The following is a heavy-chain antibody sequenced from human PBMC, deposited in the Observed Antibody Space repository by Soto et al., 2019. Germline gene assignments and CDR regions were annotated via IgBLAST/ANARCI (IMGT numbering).Heavy chain of an antibody. CDR1: GFSLSTSGMC. D-gene: IGHD4-17*01. V-gene: IGHV2-70*11. Sequence: SGPTLVNPPQTLTLTCTFSGFSLSTSGMCVSWIRQPPGKALEWLARIDWDDDKYYSTSLKTRLTISKDTSKNQVVLTMTNMDPVDTATYYCARIRDYGDYDHPGTHGPFDYWGQGTLVTVSS. CDR2: IDWDDDK. CDR3: ARIRDYGDYDHPGTHGPFDY. J-gene: IGHJ4*02.